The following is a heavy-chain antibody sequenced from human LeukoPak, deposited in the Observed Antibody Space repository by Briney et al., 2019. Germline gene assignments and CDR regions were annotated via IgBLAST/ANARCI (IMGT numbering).Heavy chain of an antibody. CDR1: GYTFTSYA. Sequence: ASVKVSCKASGYTFTSYAMNWVRQAPGQGLEWMGWINTNTGNPTYAQGFTGRFVFSLDTSVSTAYLQISSLKAEDTAVYYCARLDTTVTSNYYYYYMDVWGKGPRSPSP. D-gene: IGHD4-17*01. CDR2: INTNTGNP. CDR3: ARLDTTVTSNYYYYYMDV. V-gene: IGHV7-4-1*02. J-gene: IGHJ6*03.